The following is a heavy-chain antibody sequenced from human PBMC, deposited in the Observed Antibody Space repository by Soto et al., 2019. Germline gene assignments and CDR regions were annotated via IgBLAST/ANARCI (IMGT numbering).Heavy chain of an antibody. Sequence: EVQLLESGGGLVQPGGSLRLSCAASGFTFSSYAMSWVRQAPGNGLEWVSAISGSGGSTYYADSVKGRFTISRDNSKNTLYLQMNSLRAEDTAVYYCAKDTAGRLRSSSLDYWGQGTLVTVSS. V-gene: IGHV3-23*01. CDR3: AKDTAGRLRSSSLDY. CDR2: ISGSGGST. J-gene: IGHJ4*02. D-gene: IGHD4-17*01. CDR1: GFTFSSYA.